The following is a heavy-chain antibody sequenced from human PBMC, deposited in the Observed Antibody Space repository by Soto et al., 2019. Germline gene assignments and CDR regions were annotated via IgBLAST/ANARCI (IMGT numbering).Heavy chain of an antibody. Sequence: QVQLVESGGGLVKPGGSLRLSCAASGFTFSDYYMSWIRQAPGKGLEWVSYISSSSSYTNYADSVKGRFTISRDNAKNSRYLQMNSLSDEDTAVYHCARTIAAAGGRRYFDLWGRGTLVTVSS. CDR2: ISSSSSYT. CDR3: ARTIAAAGGRRYFDL. J-gene: IGHJ2*01. V-gene: IGHV3-11*05. D-gene: IGHD6-13*01. CDR1: GFTFSDYY.